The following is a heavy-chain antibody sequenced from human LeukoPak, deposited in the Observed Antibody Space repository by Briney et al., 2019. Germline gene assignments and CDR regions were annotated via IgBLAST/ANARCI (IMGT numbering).Heavy chain of an antibody. Sequence: GGSLRLSRAASGFTVSSSYMSWVRQAPGKGLEWVSVIYSGGSTYYADSVKGRFTISRDNSKNTLYLQMNSLRAEDTAVYYCARAGSYDFWSGYYNGYYYYYMDVWGKGTTVTVSS. CDR2: IYSGGST. V-gene: IGHV3-66*02. CDR1: GFTVSSSY. D-gene: IGHD3-3*01. CDR3: ARAGSYDFWSGYYNGYYYYYMDV. J-gene: IGHJ6*03.